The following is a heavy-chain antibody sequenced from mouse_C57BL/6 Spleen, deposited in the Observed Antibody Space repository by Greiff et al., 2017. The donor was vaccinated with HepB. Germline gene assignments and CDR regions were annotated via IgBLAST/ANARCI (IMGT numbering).Heavy chain of an antibody. V-gene: IGHV5-6*01. CDR3: ARQGDYGSSYWYFDV. Sequence: EVQRVESGGDLVKPGGSLKLSCAASGFTFSSYGMSWVRQTPDKRLEWVATISSGGSYTYYPDSVKGRFTISRDNAKNTLYLQMSSLKSEDTAMYYCARQGDYGSSYWYFDVWGTGTTVTVSS. CDR1: GFTFSSYG. D-gene: IGHD1-1*01. J-gene: IGHJ1*03. CDR2: ISSGGSYT.